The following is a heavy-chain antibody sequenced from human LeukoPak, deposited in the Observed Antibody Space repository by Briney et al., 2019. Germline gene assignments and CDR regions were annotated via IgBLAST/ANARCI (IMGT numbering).Heavy chain of an antibody. D-gene: IGHD2-21*02. J-gene: IGHJ3*02. CDR3: AKRPVHGGNSNAFDI. Sequence: PGGPLRLSCAASGFTFSSYGMHWVRQAPGKGLEWVAVISYDGSNKYYADSVKGRFTISRDNSKNTLYLQMNSLRAEDTAVYYCAKRPVHGGNSNAFDIWGQGTMVTVSS. V-gene: IGHV3-30*18. CDR2: ISYDGSNK. CDR1: GFTFSSYG.